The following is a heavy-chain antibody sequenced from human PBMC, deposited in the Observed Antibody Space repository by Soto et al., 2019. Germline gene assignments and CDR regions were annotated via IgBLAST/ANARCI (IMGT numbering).Heavy chain of an antibody. J-gene: IGHJ5*02. Sequence: QITLKESGPTLVKPTQTLTLTCTFSGFSLSTSGVGVGWIRQPPGKALEWLALLYWNDDKRYSPSLKSRLTITKDTTKNQVVITMSNMDPVDTATYYCVSGSFPNWCDPWGQGILVTVSS. D-gene: IGHD3-10*01. CDR1: GFSLSTSGVG. CDR2: LYWNDDK. V-gene: IGHV2-5*01. CDR3: VSGSFPNWCDP.